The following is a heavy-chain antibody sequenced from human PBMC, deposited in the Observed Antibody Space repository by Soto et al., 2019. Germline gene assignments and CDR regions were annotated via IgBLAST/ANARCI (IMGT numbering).Heavy chain of an antibody. V-gene: IGHV4-30-4*01. CDR2: IYSSGST. Sequence: SETLSLTCTVSGATISSGRSFWSWIRQPPGKGLEWIAYIYSSGSTYYNPSLKRRVAISIDTSKNQFSLNLSSLTAADTAVYYCASLNLSFDPWGQGTLVTVS. CDR3: ASLNLSFDP. J-gene: IGHJ5*02. CDR1: GATISSGRSF.